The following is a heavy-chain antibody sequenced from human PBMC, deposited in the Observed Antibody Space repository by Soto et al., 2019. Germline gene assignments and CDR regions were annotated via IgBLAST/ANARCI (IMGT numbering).Heavy chain of an antibody. CDR2: ISYDGSNK. CDR1: GFTFSSYG. Sequence: GGSLRLSCAASGFTFSSYGMHWVRQAPGKGLEWVAVISYDGSNKYYADSVKGRFTISRDNSKNTLYLQMNSLRAEDTAVYYCAKQEYYYGSGSYSDGAFDTWGQGTMVTVSS. CDR3: AKQEYYYGSGSYSDGAFDT. D-gene: IGHD3-10*01. J-gene: IGHJ3*02. V-gene: IGHV3-30*18.